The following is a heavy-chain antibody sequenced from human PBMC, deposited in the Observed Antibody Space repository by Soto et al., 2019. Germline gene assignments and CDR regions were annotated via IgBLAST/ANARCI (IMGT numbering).Heavy chain of an antibody. CDR2: IYYSGST. CDR1: GGSISSYY. J-gene: IGHJ4*02. V-gene: IGHV4-59*13. CDR3: ARRWGGTFDY. D-gene: IGHD2-21*01. Sequence: QVQLQESGPGLVKPPETLSLTSTVSGGSISSYYWSWIRQPAGKGLEWIGYIYYSGSTNCNPSLQSRVTISVDTSKKQFSLKLSYVTAADTAVYYCARRWGGTFDYWGQGTLVTVSS.